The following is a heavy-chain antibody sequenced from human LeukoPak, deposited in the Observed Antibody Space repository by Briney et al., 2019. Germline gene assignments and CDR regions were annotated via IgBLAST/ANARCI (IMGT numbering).Heavy chain of an antibody. CDR3: ARGRSRYCSGGSCYSDY. D-gene: IGHD2-15*01. Sequence: SETLSLTCTVSGGSISSSYYYWGWIRQPPGKGLEWIGSIYSSGSTYYNPSLKSRVTISVDTSKNQFSLKLSSVTAADTAVYYCARGRSRYCSGGSCYSDYWGQGTLVTVSS. J-gene: IGHJ4*02. CDR2: IYSSGST. CDR1: GGSISSSYYY. V-gene: IGHV4-39*07.